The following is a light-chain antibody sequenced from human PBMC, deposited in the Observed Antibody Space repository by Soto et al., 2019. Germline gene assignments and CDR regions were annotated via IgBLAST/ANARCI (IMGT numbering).Light chain of an antibody. Sequence: QSVLTQPASVSGSPGQSITISCTGTSSDVGSYNLVSWYQQHPGKAPKLMIYEGSKRPSGVSNRFSGSKSGSTASLIISGLQAEDEADYYCCSYAGSSTLVFGGGTKVTVL. CDR2: EGS. CDR1: SSDVGSYNL. CDR3: CSYAGSSTLV. V-gene: IGLV2-23*01. J-gene: IGLJ3*02.